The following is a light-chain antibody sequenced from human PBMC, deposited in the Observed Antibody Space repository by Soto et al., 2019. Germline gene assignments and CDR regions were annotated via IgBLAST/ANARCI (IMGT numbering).Light chain of an antibody. Sequence: QAVVTQPASVSGSPGQSITISCTGTSSDVGGYNYVSWYQQHPGKAPKLMIYDVSNRPSGVSNRFSGSKSGNTASLTISGPQAEDDADYYCSSYTSSSTLEVFGTGTKLTVL. J-gene: IGLJ1*01. CDR3: SSYTSSSTLEV. V-gene: IGLV2-14*01. CDR2: DVS. CDR1: SSDVGGYNY.